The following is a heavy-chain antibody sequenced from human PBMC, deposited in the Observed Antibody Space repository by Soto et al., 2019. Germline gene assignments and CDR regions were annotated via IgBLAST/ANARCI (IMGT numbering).Heavy chain of an antibody. V-gene: IGHV4-39*01. CDR2: IFYSGST. D-gene: IGHD3-22*01. J-gene: IGHJ4*02. Sequence: QLQLQESGPGLVKPSETLSLTCTVSGGSITTTPYYWDWIRQPPGKGLEWIGTIFYSGSTYYNPSLKSRVPXXVXTXXNRFSLKLSSVTAADTAVYYCARRRYSDSSGSFDYWGQGTLVTVSS. CDR3: ARRRYSDSSGSFDY. CDR1: GGSITTTPYY.